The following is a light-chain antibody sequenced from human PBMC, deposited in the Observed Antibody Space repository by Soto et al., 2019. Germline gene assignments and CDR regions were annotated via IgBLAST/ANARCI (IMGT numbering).Light chain of an antibody. Sequence: QSVLTQPASVSGSPGQSISISCTGTSSDIGAYNYVSWYQQHPGKAPKLIIFDVSNRPSGVSNRFSGSKSGNTASLTISGLQPEDEADYHCSSYTGGTTYWIFGGGTKLTVL. CDR1: SSDIGAYNY. V-gene: IGLV2-14*03. J-gene: IGLJ2*01. CDR3: SSYTGGTTYWI. CDR2: DVS.